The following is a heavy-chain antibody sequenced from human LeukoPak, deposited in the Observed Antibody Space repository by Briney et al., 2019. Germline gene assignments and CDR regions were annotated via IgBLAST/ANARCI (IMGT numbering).Heavy chain of an antibody. CDR2: IYYSGST. CDR3: ARGRTDYYDYYYMDV. V-gene: IGHV4-59*01. J-gene: IGHJ6*03. CDR1: GGSISSYY. Sequence: SETLSLTCTVSGGSISSYYWSWIRQPPGKGLEWIGYIYYSGSTNYNPSLKSRVTISVDTSKNQFSLKLRSVTAADTAVYYCARGRTDYYDYYYMDVWGKGTTVTVSS.